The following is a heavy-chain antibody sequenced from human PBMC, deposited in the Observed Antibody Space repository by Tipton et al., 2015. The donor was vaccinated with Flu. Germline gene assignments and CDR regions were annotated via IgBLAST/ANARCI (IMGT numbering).Heavy chain of an antibody. CDR1: GFTVSSNY. V-gene: IGHV3-66*01. CDR3: ARESARDGYYYGADV. D-gene: IGHD2-8*01. Sequence: SLRLSCAGSGFTVSSNYMSWVRQAPGKGLEWVSVVYSGGSTYYADSVKGRFTISRDDAESSLHLQMNSLRAEDTAVYYCARESARDGYYYGADVWGQGTTVTVSS. CDR2: VYSGGST. J-gene: IGHJ6*02.